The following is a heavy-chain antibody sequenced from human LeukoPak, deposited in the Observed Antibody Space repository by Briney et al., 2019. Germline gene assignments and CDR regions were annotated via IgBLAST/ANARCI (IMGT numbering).Heavy chain of an antibody. D-gene: IGHD3-9*01. Sequence: SETLSLTCAVYGGSFSGYYWSWIRQPPGKGLEWIGEINHSGSTNYNPSLKSRVTISVDTSKNQFPLKLSSVTAADTAVYYCARERYFDWLLSYNWFDPWGQGTLVTVSS. CDR3: ARERYFDWLLSYNWFDP. J-gene: IGHJ5*02. V-gene: IGHV4-34*01. CDR1: GGSFSGYY. CDR2: INHSGST.